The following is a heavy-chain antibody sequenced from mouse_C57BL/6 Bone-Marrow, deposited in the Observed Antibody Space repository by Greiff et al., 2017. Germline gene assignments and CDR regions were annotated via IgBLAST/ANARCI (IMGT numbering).Heavy chain of an antibody. Sequence: EVMLVESGGDLVKPGGSLKLSCAASGFTFSSYGMSWVRQTPDKRLEWVATISSGGSYTYYPDSVKGRFTISRDNAKNTLYLQMSRLKSEDTAMYYCARHENWDAAYWGQGTLVTVSA. CDR2: ISSGGSYT. CDR1: GFTFSSYG. J-gene: IGHJ3*01. V-gene: IGHV5-6*01. D-gene: IGHD4-1*01. CDR3: ARHENWDAAY.